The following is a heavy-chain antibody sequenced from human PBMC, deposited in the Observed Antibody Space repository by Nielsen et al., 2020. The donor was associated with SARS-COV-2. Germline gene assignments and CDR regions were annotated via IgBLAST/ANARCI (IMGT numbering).Heavy chain of an antibody. Sequence: ASVKVSCKASGYTFTGYYMHWVRQAPGQGLEWMGWINPNSGGTNYAQKFQGRVTMTRDTSISTAYMELSRLRSDDTAVYYCARIKSITIFGVVIKEDHYYGMDVWGQGTTVTVSS. V-gene: IGHV1-2*02. CDR3: ARIKSITIFGVVIKEDHYYGMDV. D-gene: IGHD3-3*01. CDR2: INPNSGGT. CDR1: GYTFTGYY. J-gene: IGHJ6*02.